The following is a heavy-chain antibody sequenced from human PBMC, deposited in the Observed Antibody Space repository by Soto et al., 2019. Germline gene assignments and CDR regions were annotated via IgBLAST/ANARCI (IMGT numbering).Heavy chain of an antibody. V-gene: IGHV1-69*12. J-gene: IGHJ4*02. CDR1: GGTFSSYA. D-gene: IGHD3-22*01. Sequence: QVQLVQSGAEVKKPGSSVKVSCKTSGGTFSSYAISWVRQAPGQGLEWMGGIIPIFGTANYAQKFQGRVTITADESTRTAYMELSSLRSEDTAVYYCARSRSNYYDSRGYYYSTFDYWGQGTLVTVSS. CDR2: IIPIFGTA. CDR3: ARSRSNYYDSRGYYYSTFDY.